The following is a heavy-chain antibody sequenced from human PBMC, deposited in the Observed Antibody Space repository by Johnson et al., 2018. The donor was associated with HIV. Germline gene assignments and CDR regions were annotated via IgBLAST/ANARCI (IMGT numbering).Heavy chain of an antibody. CDR2: IKQDGSEK. Sequence: VQLVESGGGLVQPGGSLGLSCAASGFTFSSYWMTWVRQVPGKGLEWVANIKQDGSEKYYVDFVKGRFTISRDNAKNFLFLQVNNLRVEDTAVYYCARDVVSDGTYPPDAFDIWGQGTMVTVSS. CDR3: ARDVVSDGTYPPDAFDI. V-gene: IGHV3-7*05. D-gene: IGHD1-26*01. J-gene: IGHJ3*02. CDR1: GFTFSSYW.